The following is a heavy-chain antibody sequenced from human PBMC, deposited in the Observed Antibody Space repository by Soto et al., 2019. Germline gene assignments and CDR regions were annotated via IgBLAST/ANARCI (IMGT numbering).Heavy chain of an antibody. D-gene: IGHD4-17*01. V-gene: IGHV3-23*01. CDR1: GFTFSRYP. J-gene: IGHJ5*02. CDR2: ISGDGGST. Sequence: GGSLRLSCAASGFTFSRYPMSWVCQTPGKGPESVSAISGDGGSTHYADSVKGRFTISRDNLINTLYLQLDRLRAEDTAVYYCAKVGGFDPWGQGTLVTVS. CDR3: AKVGGFDP.